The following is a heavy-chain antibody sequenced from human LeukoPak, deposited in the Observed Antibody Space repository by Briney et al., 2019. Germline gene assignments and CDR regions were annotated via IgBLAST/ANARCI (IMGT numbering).Heavy chain of an antibody. Sequence: ASVKVSCKASGYTFTSYYMHWVRQAPGQGLEWMGIINPSGGSTSYAQKFQGRVTMTRDMSTSTVYMELSSLRSEDTAVYYCARAGVWDYDDTSGYHNGAFDFWGQGTMVTVSS. D-gene: IGHD3-22*01. CDR2: INPSGGST. CDR1: GYTFTSYY. V-gene: IGHV1-46*01. CDR3: ARAGVWDYDDTSGYHNGAFDF. J-gene: IGHJ3*01.